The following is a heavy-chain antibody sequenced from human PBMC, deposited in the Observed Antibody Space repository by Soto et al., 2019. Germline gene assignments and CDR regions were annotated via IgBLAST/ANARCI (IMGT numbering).Heavy chain of an antibody. D-gene: IGHD5-12*01. Sequence: ASVKVSCKASGGIFSSYAISWVRQAPGQGLEWMGGIIPIFGTANYAQKFQGRVTITADESTSTAYMELSSLRSEDTAVYYCAFNRGKDGYDDLYYYGMDVWGQGTTVTVSS. V-gene: IGHV1-69*13. J-gene: IGHJ6*02. CDR3: AFNRGKDGYDDLYYYGMDV. CDR2: IIPIFGTA. CDR1: GGIFSSYA.